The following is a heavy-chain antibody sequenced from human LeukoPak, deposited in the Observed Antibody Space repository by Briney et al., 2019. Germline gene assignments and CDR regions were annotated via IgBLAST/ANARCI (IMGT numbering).Heavy chain of an antibody. D-gene: IGHD1-1*01. CDR3: ARDAIGTPASY. V-gene: IGHV1-69*05. CDR2: IIPIFGTA. CDR1: GGTFSSYA. J-gene: IGHJ4*02. Sequence: ASVKVSCKASGGTFSSYAISWVRQAPGQGLEWMGGIIPIFGTANYAQKFQGRGTITTDESTSTAYMELRSLRSEDTAVYYCARDAIGTPASYWGQGTLVTVSS.